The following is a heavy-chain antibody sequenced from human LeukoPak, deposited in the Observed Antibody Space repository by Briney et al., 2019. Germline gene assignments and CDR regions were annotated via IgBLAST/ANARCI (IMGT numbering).Heavy chain of an antibody. D-gene: IGHD2-15*01. CDR3: ARDRLDIVVFPPSKQRRYMDV. Sequence: SETLSLTCAVYGGSFSGYYWSWIRQPAGKGLEWIGRIHTSGSTNYNPSLKSRVTMSVDTSKNQFSLKLSSVTAAHTAVYYCARDRLDIVVFPPSKQRRYMDVWGKGTTVTVSS. CDR2: IHTSGST. CDR1: GGSFSGYY. J-gene: IGHJ6*03. V-gene: IGHV4-59*10.